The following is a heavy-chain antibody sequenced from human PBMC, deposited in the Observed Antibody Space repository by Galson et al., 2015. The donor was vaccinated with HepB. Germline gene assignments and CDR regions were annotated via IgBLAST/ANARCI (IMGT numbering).Heavy chain of an antibody. CDR3: ARHVAVEQQPEFWFDP. CDR1: GGSISSSSYY. V-gene: IGHV4-39*01. Sequence: SETLSLTCTVSGGSISSSSYYWGWIRQPPGKGLEWIGSIYYSGSTYYNPSLKSRVTISVDTSKNQFSLKLSSVTAADTAVYYCARHVAVEQQPEFWFDPWGQGTLVTVSS. J-gene: IGHJ5*02. D-gene: IGHD6-13*01. CDR2: IYYSGST.